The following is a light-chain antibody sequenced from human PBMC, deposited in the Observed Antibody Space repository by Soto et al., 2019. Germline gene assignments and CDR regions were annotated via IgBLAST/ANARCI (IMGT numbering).Light chain of an antibody. CDR3: AAWDDGLNALV. J-gene: IGLJ2*01. CDR1: SSNIGSNT. V-gene: IGLV1-44*01. CDR2: SNS. Sequence: QSVLTQPPSASGTPGQTVLISCSGSSSNIGSNTVNWYQQLPGTAPKLLIFSNSQRPSGVPDRFSGSRSGTSASLPITGVQSEDEAHYYCAAWDDGLNALVFGGGTKLTVL.